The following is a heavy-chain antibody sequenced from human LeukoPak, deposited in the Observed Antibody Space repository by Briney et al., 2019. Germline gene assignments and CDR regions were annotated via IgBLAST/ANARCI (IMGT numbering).Heavy chain of an antibody. CDR2: IESMETTK. D-gene: IGHD1-26*01. CDR1: SLPLRNYK. Sequence: PGGPLTLFCTASSLPLRNYKKICLPHSRGKGLEWVAYIESMETTKYYAHSVKGRFTISRDIAKNSLYLQMSSLRDEDTSAYYCARDQSGAYANYWHFELWGRGTLVTVS. CDR3: ARDQSGAYANYWHFEL. J-gene: IGHJ2*01. V-gene: IGHV3-48*02.